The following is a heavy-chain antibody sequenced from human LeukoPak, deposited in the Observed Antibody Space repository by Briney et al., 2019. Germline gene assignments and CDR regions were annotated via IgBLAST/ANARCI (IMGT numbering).Heavy chain of an antibody. CDR3: ARDGTAAGLYFDL. D-gene: IGHD6-13*01. V-gene: IGHV3-74*01. CDR1: GFTFSSYW. CDR2: INGDGSVA. Sequence: GGSLRLSCTASGFTFSSYWMHWVRQAPGKGLVWVSRINGDGSVASDADSVKGRFTIFRDNAKNTLYLQMSSLRAEDTAVYYCARDGTAAGLYFDLWGQGTLVTVSS. J-gene: IGHJ4*01.